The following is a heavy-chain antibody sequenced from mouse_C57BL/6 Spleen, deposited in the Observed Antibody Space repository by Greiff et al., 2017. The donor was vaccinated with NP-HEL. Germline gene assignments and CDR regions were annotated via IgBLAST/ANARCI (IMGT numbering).Heavy chain of an antibody. CDR1: GFTFSDYG. Sequence: EVKLVESGGGLVKPGGSLKLSCAASGFTFSDYGMHWVRQAPEKGLEWVAYISSGSSTIYYADTVKGRFTISRDNAKNTLFLQMTSLRSEDTAMYYCARQGYGSPWYFDVWGTGTTVTVSS. CDR2: ISSGSSTI. J-gene: IGHJ1*03. D-gene: IGHD1-1*01. CDR3: ARQGYGSPWYFDV. V-gene: IGHV5-17*01.